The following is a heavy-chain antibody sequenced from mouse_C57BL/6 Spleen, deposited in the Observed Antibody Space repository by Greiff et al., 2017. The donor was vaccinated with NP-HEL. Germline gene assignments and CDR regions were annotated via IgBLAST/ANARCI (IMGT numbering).Heavy chain of an antibody. CDR2: ISYDGSN. CDR1: GYSITSGYY. V-gene: IGHV3-6*01. Sequence: DVKLQESGPGLVKPSQSLSLTCSVTGYSITSGYYWNWIRQFPGNKLEWMGYISYDGSNNYNPSLKNRISITRDTSKNQFFLKLNSVTTEDTATYYCASGDYDGFAYWGQGTLVTVSA. J-gene: IGHJ3*01. CDR3: ASGDYDGFAY. D-gene: IGHD2-4*01.